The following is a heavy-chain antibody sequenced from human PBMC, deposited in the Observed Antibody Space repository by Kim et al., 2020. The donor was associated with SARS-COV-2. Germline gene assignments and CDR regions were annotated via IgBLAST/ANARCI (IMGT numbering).Heavy chain of an antibody. J-gene: IGHJ4*02. Sequence: KGRFTISRDNSKNTLYLQMNSLRAEDTAVYYCARTSSLEHDYGDLHYFDYWGQGTLVTVSS. D-gene: IGHD4-17*01. CDR3: ARTSSLEHDYGDLHYFDY. V-gene: IGHV3-53*01.